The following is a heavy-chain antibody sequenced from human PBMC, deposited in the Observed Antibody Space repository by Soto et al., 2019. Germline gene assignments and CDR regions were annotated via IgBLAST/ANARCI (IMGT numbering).Heavy chain of an antibody. CDR3: ARVTRYFDWLLALDY. J-gene: IGHJ4*02. CDR1: GFTFSDYY. D-gene: IGHD3-9*01. Sequence: GGSLRLSCAASGFTFSDYYMSWIRQAPGKGLEWVSYISSSSSYTNYADSVKGRFTISRDNAKNSLYLQMNSLRAEDTAVYYCARVTRYFDWLLALDYWGQGTLVTVSS. V-gene: IGHV3-11*06. CDR2: ISSSSSYT.